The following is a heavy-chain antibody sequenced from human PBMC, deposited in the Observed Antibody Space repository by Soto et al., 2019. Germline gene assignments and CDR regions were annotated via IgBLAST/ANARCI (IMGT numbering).Heavy chain of an antibody. D-gene: IGHD2-8*01. V-gene: IGHV4-30-2*01. CDR3: ARGGTYCTNGVCYRYFDY. CDR1: GGSISSGGYS. J-gene: IGHJ4*02. Sequence: SETLSLTCAVSGGSISSGGYSWSWIRQPPGKGLEWIGYIYHSGSTYYNPSLKSRVTVSVDRSKNQFSLKLSSVTAADTAVYYCARGGTYCTNGVCYRYFDYWGQGTLVTVSS. CDR2: IYHSGST.